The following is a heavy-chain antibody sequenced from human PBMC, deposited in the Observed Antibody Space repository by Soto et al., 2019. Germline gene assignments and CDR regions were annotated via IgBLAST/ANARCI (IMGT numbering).Heavy chain of an antibody. CDR2: IYYSGST. J-gene: IGHJ6*01. V-gene: IGHV4-59*01. CDR1: GGSISSYY. CDR3: AREGLPASIGLYCYYGMDV. D-gene: IGHD1-26*01. Sequence: QVQLQESGPGLVKPSETLSLTCTVSGGSISSYYWSWIRQPPGKGLEWIGYIYYSGSTNYNPSLTRRVTISVNTSKNKFSLKLSSVTAADTAVYYCAREGLPASIGLYCYYGMDVWGQGTMVTVSA.